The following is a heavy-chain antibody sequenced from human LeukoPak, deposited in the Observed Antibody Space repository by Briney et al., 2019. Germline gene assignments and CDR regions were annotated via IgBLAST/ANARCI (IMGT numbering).Heavy chain of an antibody. CDR3: TTSRGSSRWLFDD. Sequence: PGGSLRLSCAASGFTFSSYSMNWVRQAPGKGLEWVSSISSSNSYIYYADSVKGRFTISRDNAKNSLFLQMNSLRAEDTAVYYCTTSRGSSRWLFDDWGQGTLVTVSS. CDR2: ISSSNSYI. V-gene: IGHV3-21*03. CDR1: GFTFSSYS. D-gene: IGHD6-19*01. J-gene: IGHJ4*02.